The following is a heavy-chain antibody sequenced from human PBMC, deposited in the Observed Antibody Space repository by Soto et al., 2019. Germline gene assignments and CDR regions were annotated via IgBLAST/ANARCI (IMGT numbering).Heavy chain of an antibody. CDR2: MNPNSGNT. Sequence: QVQLVQSGAEVKKPGASVKVSCKASGYTFTSYDINWVRQATGQGLEWMGWMNPNSGNTGYAQKFQGRVTMTRNTTMSTAYMELSSVRSADTAVYYCARSPSAVVTRRRNWFDPWGQGSLGTVSS. D-gene: IGHD2-15*01. J-gene: IGHJ5*02. V-gene: IGHV1-8*01. CDR1: GYTFTSYD. CDR3: ARSPSAVVTRRRNWFDP.